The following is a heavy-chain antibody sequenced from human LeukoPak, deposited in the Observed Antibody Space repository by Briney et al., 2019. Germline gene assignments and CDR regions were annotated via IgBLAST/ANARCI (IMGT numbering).Heavy chain of an antibody. CDR1: GFTFNFNTLG. CDR3: AKGARGSGWRVFDI. J-gene: IGHJ3*02. Sequence: GGSLRLSCAASGFTFNFNTLGMHWVRQAPGKGLEWVAVISYDGSNQYYAGSVKGRFTISRDNSKNTLYLQMNSLRAEDTAVYYCAKGARGSGWRVFDIWGQGTMVTVSS. D-gene: IGHD6-19*01. CDR2: ISYDGSNQ. V-gene: IGHV3-30*18.